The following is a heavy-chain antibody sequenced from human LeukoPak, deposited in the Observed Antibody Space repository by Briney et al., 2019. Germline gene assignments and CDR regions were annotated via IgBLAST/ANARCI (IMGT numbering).Heavy chain of an antibody. CDR3: ARDNTDRDGYPLGY. V-gene: IGHV1-69*13. D-gene: IGHD5-24*01. CDR2: IIPIFGTA. Sequence: SVKVSCKASGGTFSSYAISWVRPAHGQGLGWMGGIIPIFGTANYAQKFQGRDTITADESMSTAYTELSSLRSEDTAVYYCARDNTDRDGYPLGYWGQGTLVTVSS. CDR1: GGTFSSYA. J-gene: IGHJ4*02.